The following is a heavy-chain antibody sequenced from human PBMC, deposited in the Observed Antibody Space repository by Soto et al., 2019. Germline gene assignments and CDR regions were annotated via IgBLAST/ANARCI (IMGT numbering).Heavy chain of an antibody. CDR2: INWDGYSI. D-gene: IGHD3-3*01. Sequence: EVQLAESGGGLVHPSRSLRLSCVASGFKFDDHVMHWVRQVPGKGLEWVGHINWDGYSIGYGDSVRGRFTISRDNAKNTLYLHMKSLRPEDTALYYCARSWSGSTSGRVDVWGRGTTVNVSS. V-gene: IGHV3-9*01. CDR3: ARSWSGSTSGRVDV. CDR1: GFKFDDHV. J-gene: IGHJ6*02.